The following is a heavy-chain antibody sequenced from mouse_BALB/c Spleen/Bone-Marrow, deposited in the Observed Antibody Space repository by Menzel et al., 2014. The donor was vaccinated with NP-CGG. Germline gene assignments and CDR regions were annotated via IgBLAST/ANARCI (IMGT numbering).Heavy chain of an antibody. CDR1: GFTFTDYY. CDR2: IRNKANGYTT. J-gene: IGHJ2*01. CDR3: ARDKGRVFFDY. Sequence: EVKLEESGGGLVQPGGSLRLSCATSGFTFTDYYMNWVRQPPGKALEWLGFIRNKANGYTTEYSASVKVRFTISRDNSQTILYLQMNTLPAEDSVSYYGARDKGRVFFDYWGQGTTLTVSS. V-gene: IGHV7-3*02.